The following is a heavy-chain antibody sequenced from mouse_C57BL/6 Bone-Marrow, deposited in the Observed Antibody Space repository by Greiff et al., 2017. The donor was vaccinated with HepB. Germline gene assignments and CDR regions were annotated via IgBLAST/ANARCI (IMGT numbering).Heavy chain of an antibody. J-gene: IGHJ2*01. CDR3: AREEDYWNYFDY. Sequence: VKLQQSGAELARPGASVKLSCKASGYTFTSYGISWVKQRTGQGLEWIGEIYPRSGNTYYNEKFKGKATLTADKSSSTAYMELRSLTSGDSAVYFDAREEDYWNYFDYWGQGTTLTVSS. V-gene: IGHV1-81*01. CDR2: IYPRSGNT. D-gene: IGHD2-13*01. CDR1: GYTFTSYG.